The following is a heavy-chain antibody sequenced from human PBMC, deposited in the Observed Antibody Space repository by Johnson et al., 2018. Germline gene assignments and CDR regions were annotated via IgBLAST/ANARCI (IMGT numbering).Heavy chain of an antibody. D-gene: IGHD2/OR15-2a*01. V-gene: IGHV3-23*04. J-gene: IGHJ3*02. Sequence: VQLVESGGGLVQPGGSLRLSCVASGFPFNYYTMGWVRQSPGKGLEWVASVDAGLAETYYAESVMGRFIISRDDSKNTLYLQMKSLRPEDTAIYYCAKDFISANGIFDPFDIRGQGTMVTISS. CDR3: AKDFISANGIFDPFDI. CDR1: GFPFNYYT. CDR2: VDAGLAET.